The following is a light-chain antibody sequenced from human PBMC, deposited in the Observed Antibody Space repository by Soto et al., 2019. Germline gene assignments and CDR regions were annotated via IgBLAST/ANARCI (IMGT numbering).Light chain of an antibody. CDR2: AAY. CDR1: QSISVH. Sequence: DIQMTQSPSSLSASVGDTVTITCRASQSISVHLNWYQQKPGKVPKLLIYAAYNLQSGVPLRFSGSGSETDFAITISSLQPEDFATYYCQQSYITPYTFGQGTKLEIK. CDR3: QQSYITPYT. J-gene: IGKJ2*01. V-gene: IGKV1-39*01.